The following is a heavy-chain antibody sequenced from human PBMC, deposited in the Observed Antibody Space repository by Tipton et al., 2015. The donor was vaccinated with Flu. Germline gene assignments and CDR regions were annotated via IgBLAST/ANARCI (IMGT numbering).Heavy chain of an antibody. Sequence: TLSLTCSVSGYSIRSAYYWGWVRRPPGKGLEWIGTIYHSGTTYYNPSLKSRLTISVDTSKNQFSLKLSSKYADTAVYYCARHTGDSVRGVIDYWGQGTLVTVSS. J-gene: IGHJ4*02. V-gene: IGHV4-38-2*01. CDR1: GYSIRSAYY. CDR3: ARHTGDSVRGVIDY. D-gene: IGHD3-10*02. CDR2: IYHSGTT.